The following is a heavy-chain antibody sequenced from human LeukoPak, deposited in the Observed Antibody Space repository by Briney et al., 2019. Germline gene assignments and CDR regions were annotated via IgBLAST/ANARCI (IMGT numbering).Heavy chain of an antibody. CDR3: ASLIAAALRGAFDI. V-gene: IGHV4-39*01. CDR2: IYYSGST. Sequence: SETLSLTCTVSGGSISSSSYYWGWIRQPPGKGLEWIGSIYYSGSTYYNPSLKSRVTISVDTSKNQFSLKLCSVTAADTAVYYCASLIAAALRGAFDIWGQGTMVTVSS. CDR1: GGSISSSSYY. J-gene: IGHJ3*02. D-gene: IGHD6-13*01.